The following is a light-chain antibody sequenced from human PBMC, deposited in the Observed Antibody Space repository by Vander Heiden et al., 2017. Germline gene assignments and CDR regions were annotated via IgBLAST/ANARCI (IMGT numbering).Light chain of an antibody. CDR1: SSNIGSNY. Sequence: QSVLTQPPSASATPGQRVTISCSGSSSNIGSNYVYWYQQLPGTATKLLIYSNNQRPSGVPDRLSGSKSGTSASLAISGLRSEDEADYYCAAWDDSLSGHVVFGGGTKLTVL. J-gene: IGLJ2*01. CDR2: SNN. V-gene: IGLV1-47*02. CDR3: AAWDDSLSGHVV.